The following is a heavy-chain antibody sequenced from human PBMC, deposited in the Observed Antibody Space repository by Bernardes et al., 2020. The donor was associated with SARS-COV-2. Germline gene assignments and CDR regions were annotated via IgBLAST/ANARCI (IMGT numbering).Heavy chain of an antibody. J-gene: IGHJ4*02. Sequence: GRSLSLSCVASGFTFGSFAMSWVRQAPGKGLEWVSAISASSARFFYTDPVKGRFLISRDNSRNTLFLQMNRLRADDTAVYYCVKEAVETAYGDYWGQGILVTVSS. CDR2: ISASSARF. D-gene: IGHD1-1*01. V-gene: IGHV3-23*01. CDR3: VKEAVETAYGDY. CDR1: GFTFGSFA.